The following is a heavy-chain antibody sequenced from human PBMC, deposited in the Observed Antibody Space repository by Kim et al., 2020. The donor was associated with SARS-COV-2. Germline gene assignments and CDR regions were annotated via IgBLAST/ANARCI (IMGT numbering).Heavy chain of an antibody. Sequence: LKRRVTISVDTSKNQFSLKLSSVTAADTAVYYCARGIAVVGMGSYYFDYWGQGTLVTVSS. V-gene: IGHV4-59*09. CDR3: ARGIAVVGMGSYYFDY. J-gene: IGHJ4*02. D-gene: IGHD6-19*01.